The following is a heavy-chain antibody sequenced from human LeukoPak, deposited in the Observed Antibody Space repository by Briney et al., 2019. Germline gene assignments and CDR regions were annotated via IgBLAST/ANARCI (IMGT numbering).Heavy chain of an antibody. Sequence: PSDTLSLTCALYGRSFNGYYWSWIRHPPGKALEWIGEINHSGSTNYDPSLKSRVTISVDTSKYQFSLTLSSVTAADTAVYYCAVWGSYRSLGYWGQGPLVTVSS. CDR3: AVWGSYRSLGY. CDR1: GRSFNGYY. V-gene: IGHV4-34*01. D-gene: IGHD3-16*02. CDR2: INHSGST. J-gene: IGHJ4*02.